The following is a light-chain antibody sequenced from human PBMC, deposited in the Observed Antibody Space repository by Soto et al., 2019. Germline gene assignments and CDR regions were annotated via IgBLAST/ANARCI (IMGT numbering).Light chain of an antibody. Sequence: IMMTQSPATLSVSPGERATLSCRASQSVSSNLAWYQQKPGQAPRLLIYAASTRATGIPARFSGSGSGTQFTLTINSLQSEDFAVYYCQQYSTAPTWTFGQGTKVEIK. CDR1: QSVSSN. CDR3: QQYSTAPTWT. CDR2: AAS. V-gene: IGKV3-15*01. J-gene: IGKJ1*01.